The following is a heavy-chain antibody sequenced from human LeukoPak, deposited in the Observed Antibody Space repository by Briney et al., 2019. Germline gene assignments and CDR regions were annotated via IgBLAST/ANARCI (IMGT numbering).Heavy chain of an antibody. D-gene: IGHD3/OR15-3a*01. CDR3: AKDTSLWTTYYYMDV. V-gene: IGHV3-21*01. CDR2: ISSSSSYI. J-gene: IGHJ6*03. CDR1: GFTFSSYS. Sequence: GGSLRLSCAASGFTFSSYSMNWVRQAPGKGLEWVSSISSSSSYIYYADSVEGRFTISRDNSKSILYLQMNSLRAEDTASYYCAKDTSLWTTYYYMDVWGKGTTVTVSS.